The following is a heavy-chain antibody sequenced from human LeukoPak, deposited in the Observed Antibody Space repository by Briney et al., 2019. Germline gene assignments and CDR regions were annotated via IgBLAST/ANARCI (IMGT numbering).Heavy chain of an antibody. D-gene: IGHD3-10*01. V-gene: IGHV3-23*01. CDR1: GFTFSSYA. J-gene: IGHJ4*02. CDR2: ISGSGGST. CDR3: AKGEYFRGYGPLDY. Sequence: PGGSLRLSCAASGFTFSSYAMSWVRQAPGKGLEWVSAISGSGGSTYYADSVKGRFTISRDNSKNTLYLQMNSLRAEDTAVYYCAKGEYFRGYGPLDYWGQGTLVTVSS.